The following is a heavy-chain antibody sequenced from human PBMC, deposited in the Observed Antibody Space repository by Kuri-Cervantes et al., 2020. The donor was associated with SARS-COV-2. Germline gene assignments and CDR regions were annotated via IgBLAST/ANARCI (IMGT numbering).Heavy chain of an antibody. J-gene: IGHJ4*02. CDR2: MNPNSGNT. V-gene: IGHV1-8*01. Sequence: ASVKVSCKASGYTFTSYDINWVRQATGQGLEWMGWMNPNSGNTGYAQKLQGRVTMTTDTSTSTAYMELSSLRSEDTAVYYCAIARGHNWNYDFDYWGQGTLVTVSS. CDR3: AIARGHNWNYDFDY. CDR1: GYTFTSYD. D-gene: IGHD1-7*01.